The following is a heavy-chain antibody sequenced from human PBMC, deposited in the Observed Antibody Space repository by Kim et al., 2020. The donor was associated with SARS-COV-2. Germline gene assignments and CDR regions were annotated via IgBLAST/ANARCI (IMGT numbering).Heavy chain of an antibody. CDR2: INHSGST. D-gene: IGHD6-6*01. Sequence: SETLSLTCAVYGGSFSGYYWSWIRQPPGKGLEWIGEINHSGSTNYNPSLKSRVTISVDTSKNQFSLKLSSVTAADTAVYYCARGRGSSSSSYSYGMDVWG. CDR3: ARGRGSSSSSYSYGMDV. CDR1: GGSFSGYY. V-gene: IGHV4-34*01. J-gene: IGHJ6*01.